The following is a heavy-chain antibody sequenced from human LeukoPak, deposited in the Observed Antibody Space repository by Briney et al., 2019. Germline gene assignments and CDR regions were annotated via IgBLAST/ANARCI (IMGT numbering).Heavy chain of an antibody. D-gene: IGHD3-16*01. Sequence: GRSLRLSCAASGFTFSSYTMHWVRQAPGKGLEWVAGMSSDGTNKHYADSVKGRFTISRDNSKSTLYLQMNGLRPEDTAVYYCARDGGSFVGPRDHWGQEPWSPSPQ. V-gene: IGHV3-30-3*01. J-gene: IGHJ4*02. CDR3: ARDGGSFVGPRDH. CDR1: GFTFSSYT. CDR2: MSSDGTNK.